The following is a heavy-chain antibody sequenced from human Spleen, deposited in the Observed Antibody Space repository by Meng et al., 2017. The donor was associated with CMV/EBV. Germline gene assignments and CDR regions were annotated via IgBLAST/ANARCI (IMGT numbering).Heavy chain of an antibody. V-gene: IGHV3-74*01. CDR2: INSDGSRT. D-gene: IGHD5-12*01. J-gene: IGHJ4*02. CDR3: AGVVEYSGSSAKDY. CDR1: RFTFSAYW. Sequence: GESLKISCAASRFTFSAYWMHWVRQAPGKGLVWVSRINSDGSRTTYADSVKGRFTISRDNAKNTLFLQMNDLRTDDTAVYYCAGVVEYSGSSAKDYWGQGTLVTVSS.